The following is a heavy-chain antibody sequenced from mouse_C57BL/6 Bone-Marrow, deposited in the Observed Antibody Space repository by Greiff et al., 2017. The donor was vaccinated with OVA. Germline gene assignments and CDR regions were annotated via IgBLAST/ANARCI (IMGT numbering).Heavy chain of an antibody. CDR1: GFTFSSYG. V-gene: IGHV5-6*01. CDR2: ISSGGSYT. J-gene: IGHJ4*01. Sequence: EVQLQESGGDLVKPGGSLKLSCAASGFTFSSYGMSWVRQTPDKRLEWVATISSGGSYTYYPDSVKGRFTISRDNAKNTLYLQMSSLKSEDTAMYYCARQVVTTDYYAMDYWGQGTSVTVSS. CDR3: ARQVVTTDYYAMDY. D-gene: IGHD2-2*01.